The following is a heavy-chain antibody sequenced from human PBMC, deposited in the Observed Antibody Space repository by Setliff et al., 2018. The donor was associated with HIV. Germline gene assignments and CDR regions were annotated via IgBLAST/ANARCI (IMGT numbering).Heavy chain of an antibody. CDR3: ARGVTLVRGGRGDI. CDR1: GYTFTNYA. J-gene: IGHJ3*02. Sequence: ASVKVSCKASGYTFTNYAMHWVRQAPGHSLEWMGFINSGTGNTIYSQKFQGRVTFSRDTSASTAYMELSSLRSEDTAVYYWARGVTLVRGGRGDIWGQGTMVTVSS. V-gene: IGHV1-3*01. CDR2: INSGTGNT. D-gene: IGHD3-10*01.